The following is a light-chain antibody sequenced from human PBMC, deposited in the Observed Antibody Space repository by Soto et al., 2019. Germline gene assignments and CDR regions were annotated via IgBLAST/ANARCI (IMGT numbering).Light chain of an antibody. CDR2: DAY. J-gene: IGKJ1*01. V-gene: IGKV3-20*01. CDR3: QQYGSSLWT. Sequence: EVVLTQSPVTLSLSPVERATLSCRASQSFRGLLAWYQQKPGQAPRLLIYDAYNRATGIPPRFSGSGSGTDFTLTISRLEPEDFAVYYCQQYGSSLWTFGQGTKVDIK. CDR1: QSFRGL.